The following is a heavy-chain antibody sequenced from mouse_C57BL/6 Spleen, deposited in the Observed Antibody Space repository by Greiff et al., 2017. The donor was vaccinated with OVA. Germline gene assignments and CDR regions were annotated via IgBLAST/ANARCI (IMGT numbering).Heavy chain of an antibody. CDR1: GYSITSGYY. V-gene: IGHV3-6*01. CDR2: ISYDGSN. CDR3: ASGTGTRYFDV. Sequence: ESGPGLVKPSQSLSLTCSVTGYSITSGYYWNWIRQFPGNKLEWMGYISYDGSNNYNPSLKNRISITRDTSKNQFFLKLNSVTTEDTATYYCASGTGTRYFDVWGTGTTVTVSS. D-gene: IGHD4-1*01. J-gene: IGHJ1*03.